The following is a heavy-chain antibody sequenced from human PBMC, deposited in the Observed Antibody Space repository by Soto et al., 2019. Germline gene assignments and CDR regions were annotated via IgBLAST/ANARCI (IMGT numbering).Heavy chain of an antibody. V-gene: IGHV4-34*01. D-gene: IGHD6-6*01. Sequence: QVQLQQWGAGLLKPSETLSLTCAVYGGSFSGYYWSWIRQPPGKGLEWIGEINHSGSTNYNPSLKSRVTISVDTSKNQFSLKLSSVTAADTAVYYCARRLPLRYSSSSEVYDAFDIWGQGTMVTVSS. CDR2: INHSGST. CDR1: GGSFSGYY. J-gene: IGHJ3*02. CDR3: ARRLPLRYSSSSEVYDAFDI.